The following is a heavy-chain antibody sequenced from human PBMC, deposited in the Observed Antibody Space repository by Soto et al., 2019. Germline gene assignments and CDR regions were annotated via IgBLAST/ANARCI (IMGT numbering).Heavy chain of an antibody. J-gene: IGHJ4*02. Sequence: GGSLRLSCAASGFTFSSYAMSWVRQAPGKGLEWVSAISGSGGSTYYADSVKGRFTISRDNSKNTLYLQMNSLRAEDTAVYYCAKSVEVRFLTTFGFGYWGQGTLVTVSS. CDR3: AKSVEVRFLTTFGFGY. D-gene: IGHD4-4*01. V-gene: IGHV3-23*01. CDR1: GFTFSSYA. CDR2: ISGSGGST.